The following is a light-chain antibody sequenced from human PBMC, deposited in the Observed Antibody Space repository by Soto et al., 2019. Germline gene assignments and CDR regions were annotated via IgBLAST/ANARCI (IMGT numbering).Light chain of an antibody. Sequence: IQMTQSPSTLSASVGDRVTITCRASQSIDSWLAWYHQKPGKAPKLLIYKASTLQSGVPSRFSGSGSGTEFTLTITGLQPDDFATYYCQQFSTYPLTFGGGTKVEIK. V-gene: IGKV1-5*03. CDR3: QQFSTYPLT. CDR2: KAS. CDR1: QSIDSW. J-gene: IGKJ4*01.